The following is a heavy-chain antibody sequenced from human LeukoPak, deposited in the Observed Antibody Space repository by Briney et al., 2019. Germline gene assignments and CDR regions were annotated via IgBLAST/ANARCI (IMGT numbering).Heavy chain of an antibody. CDR1: GVSFSTYG. D-gene: IGHD4-17*01. CDR3: AKDRSMTTVTPFDN. J-gene: IGHJ4*02. CDR2: IRYDGSNR. V-gene: IGHV3-30*02. Sequence: GGSLRLSCAASGVSFSTYGRHWVRQAPGKGLEWVAFIRYDGSNRFYADSVRGRFTISRDNSKNTVYLQMNSLRAEDTAVYYCAKDRSMTTVTPFDNWGQGTLVAVSS.